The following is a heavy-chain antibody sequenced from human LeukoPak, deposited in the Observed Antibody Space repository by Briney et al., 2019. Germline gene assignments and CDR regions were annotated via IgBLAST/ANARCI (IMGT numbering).Heavy chain of an antibody. D-gene: IGHD3-22*01. Sequence: GGSLRLSCAASGFTVSSNYMSWVRQAPGKGLEWLSVIYSGGSTYYADSVKGRFTISRDNSKNTLYLQMNSLRAEDTAVYYCAVKYYYDSSGYFDFDYWGQGTLVTVSS. V-gene: IGHV3-53*01. CDR3: AVKYYYDSSGYFDFDY. CDR1: GFTVSSNY. J-gene: IGHJ4*02. CDR2: IYSGGST.